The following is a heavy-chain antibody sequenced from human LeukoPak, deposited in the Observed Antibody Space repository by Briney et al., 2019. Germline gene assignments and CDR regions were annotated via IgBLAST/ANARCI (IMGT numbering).Heavy chain of an antibody. J-gene: IGHJ5*02. D-gene: IGHD2-15*01. V-gene: IGHV1-69*04. CDR2: IIPILGIA. CDR3: ARGLPNGPATGS. CDR1: GGTFSSYA. Sequence: SVKVSCKASGGTFSSYAISWVRQAPGQGLERMGRIIPILGIANYAQKFQGRVTITADKSTSTAYMELNSLRSEDTAVYYCARGLPNGPATGSWGQGTLVTVSS.